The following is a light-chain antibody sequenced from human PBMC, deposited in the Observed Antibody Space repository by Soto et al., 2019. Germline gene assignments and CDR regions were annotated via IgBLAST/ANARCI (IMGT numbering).Light chain of an antibody. Sequence: QSVVTQPPSASGTPGQRVTISCSGSSSNIGSNYVYWYQQLPGTAPKLLIYRNNQRPSGVPDRFSCSKSGTSASLAISGLRSEDEADYYCAAWDDSLSGVVFGGGTKVTVL. J-gene: IGLJ2*01. CDR3: AAWDDSLSGVV. V-gene: IGLV1-47*01. CDR2: RNN. CDR1: SSNIGSNY.